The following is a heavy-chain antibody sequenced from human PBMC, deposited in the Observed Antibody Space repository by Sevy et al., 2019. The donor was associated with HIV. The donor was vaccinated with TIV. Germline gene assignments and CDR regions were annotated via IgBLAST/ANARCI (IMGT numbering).Heavy chain of an antibody. CDR1: GFTFSTYA. CDR2: ISGSYSST. V-gene: IGHV3-23*01. CDR3: AKEGVEAAGTGYYMDV. J-gene: IGHJ6*03. D-gene: IGHD6-13*01. Sequence: GGSLRLSCAASGFTFSTYAMTWVRQAPGKGLEWVSGISGSYSSTFYADSVKGRFTISRDNSKNMLYLQMDSLRAEDTAVYYCAKEGVEAAGTGYYMDVWCKGTTVTVSS.